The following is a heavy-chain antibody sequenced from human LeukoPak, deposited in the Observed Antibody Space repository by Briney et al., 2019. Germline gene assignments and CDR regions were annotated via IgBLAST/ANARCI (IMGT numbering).Heavy chain of an antibody. Sequence: GGSLRLSCAASGFNLSNYGMHWVRQAPGKGLEWVAVVWYDGSNKHYTGSVKGRFTISRDNSKNTLYLQMNSLRAEDTAVYYCASVSGSRGCFDTWGQGTLVTVSS. CDR2: VWYDGSNK. J-gene: IGHJ5*02. D-gene: IGHD2-8*01. CDR3: ASVSGSRGCFDT. V-gene: IGHV3-33*01. CDR1: GFNLSNYG.